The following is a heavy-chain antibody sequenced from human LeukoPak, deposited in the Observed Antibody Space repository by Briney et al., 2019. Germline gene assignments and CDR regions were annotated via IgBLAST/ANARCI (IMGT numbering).Heavy chain of an antibody. V-gene: IGHV4-39*07. CDR1: GGSISSSSYY. CDR2: IYYSGSA. J-gene: IGHJ4*02. Sequence: PSETLSLTCTVSGGSISSSSYYCGWIRQPPGKGQEWIGSIYYSGSANYNPSLKSRVTISVDTSKNQFSLKLSSVTAADTAVYYCARDHYFDYWGQGTLVTVSS. CDR3: ARDHYFDY.